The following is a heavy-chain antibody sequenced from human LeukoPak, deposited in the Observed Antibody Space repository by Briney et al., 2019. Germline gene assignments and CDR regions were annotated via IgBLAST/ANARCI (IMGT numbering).Heavy chain of an antibody. V-gene: IGHV1-2*02. Sequence: ASVKVSCKASGYTFTGYYTHWVRQAPGQGLEWMGWINPNSGGTKYAQKFQGRVTMTRDTSISTAYMELSSLRSEDMAVYYCATLAVAGFTLDYWGQGTLVTVSS. CDR2: INPNSGGT. CDR1: GYTFTGYY. D-gene: IGHD6-19*01. CDR3: ATLAVAGFTLDY. J-gene: IGHJ4*02.